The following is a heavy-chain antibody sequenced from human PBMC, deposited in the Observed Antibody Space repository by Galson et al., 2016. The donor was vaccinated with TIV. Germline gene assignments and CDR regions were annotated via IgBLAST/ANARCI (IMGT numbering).Heavy chain of an antibody. CDR2: IVPLFRTT. Sequence: SVKVSCKASGGSFSTHTFNWVRQAPGQGLEWMGGIVPLFRTTNYAQNFQGRVTFTADESSTTAYMEVSRLTSDDTAVYYCAKVRSTALDAYYYCYGMDVWGQGTTVTVSS. V-gene: IGHV1-69*13. D-gene: IGHD5-18*01. CDR1: GGSFSTHT. J-gene: IGHJ6*02. CDR3: AKVRSTALDAYYYCYGMDV.